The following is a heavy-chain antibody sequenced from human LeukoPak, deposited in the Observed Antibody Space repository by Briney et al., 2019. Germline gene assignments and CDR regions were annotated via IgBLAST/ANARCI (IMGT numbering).Heavy chain of an antibody. J-gene: IGHJ3*02. CDR1: GYTFTSYY. CDR3: ASNKPGELGAFDI. CDR2: INPSGGNT. D-gene: IGHD3-16*01. Sequence: ASVKVSCKASGYTFTSYYMHWVRQAPGQGLEWMGIINPSGGNTSYAQKFQGRVTVTGDTSTSTVYMELSSLRSEDTAVYYCASNKPGELGAFDIWGQGTMVTVSS. V-gene: IGHV1-46*01.